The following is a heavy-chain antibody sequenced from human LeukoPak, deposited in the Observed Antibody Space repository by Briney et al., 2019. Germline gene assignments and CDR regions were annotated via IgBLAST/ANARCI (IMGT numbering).Heavy chain of an antibody. CDR1: GYTFTSYG. CDR3: ARYVDTAMVFDY. J-gene: IGHJ4*02. V-gene: IGHV1-18*04. CDR2: ISAYNGNT. D-gene: IGHD5-18*01. Sequence: GASVRVSCKASGYTFTSYGISWVRQAPGQGLEWMGWISAYNGNTNYAQKLQGRVTMTADTSTSTAYMELRSLRSDDTAVYYCARYVDTAMVFDYWGQGTLVTVSS.